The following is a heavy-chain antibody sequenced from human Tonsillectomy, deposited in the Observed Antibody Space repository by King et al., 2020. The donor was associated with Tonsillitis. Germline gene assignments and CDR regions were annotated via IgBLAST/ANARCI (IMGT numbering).Heavy chain of an antibody. V-gene: IGHV1-69*09. CDR1: GGTFSSYA. CDR3: ARGNKGRGYYYGSGSYTDCMDV. D-gene: IGHD3-10*01. CDR2: IIPILDIA. J-gene: IGHJ6*02. Sequence: QLVQSGAEVKKPGSSVKVSCKASGGTFSSYAISWVRQAPGQGLEWMGRIIPILDIANYAQKFQGRVTITADKSTSTAYMELSSLRSEDTAVYYCARGNKGRGYYYGSGSYTDCMDVWGQGTTVTVSS.